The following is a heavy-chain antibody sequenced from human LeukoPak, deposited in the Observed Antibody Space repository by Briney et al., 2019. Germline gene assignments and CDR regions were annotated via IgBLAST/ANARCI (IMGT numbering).Heavy chain of an antibody. D-gene: IGHD3-3*01. J-gene: IGHJ5*02. CDR2: ISDSGST. V-gene: IGHV3-48*01. CDR3: ATPVGARITIFGVVTT. Sequence: GGSLRLSCAASGFTFSNSGMNWVRQAPGKGLEWVSYISDSGSTYYADSVKGRFTISRDNSKNTLYLQMNSLRAEDTAVYYCATPVGARITIFGVVTTWGQGTLVTVSS. CDR1: GFTFSNSG.